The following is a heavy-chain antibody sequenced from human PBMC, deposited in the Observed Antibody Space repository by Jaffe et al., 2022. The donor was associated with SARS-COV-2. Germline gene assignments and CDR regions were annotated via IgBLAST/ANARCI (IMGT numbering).Heavy chain of an antibody. J-gene: IGHJ4*02. Sequence: QVQLVQSGAEVKKPGSSVKVSCKASGGTFSSYTISWVRQAPGQGLEWMGRIIPILGIANYAQKFQGRVTITADKSTSTAYMELSSLRSEDTAVYYCARDGSDGEPSITMGYWGQGTLVTVSS. CDR2: IIPILGIA. D-gene: IGHD3-10*01. CDR1: GGTFSSYT. V-gene: IGHV1-69*08. CDR3: ARDGSDGEPSITMGY.